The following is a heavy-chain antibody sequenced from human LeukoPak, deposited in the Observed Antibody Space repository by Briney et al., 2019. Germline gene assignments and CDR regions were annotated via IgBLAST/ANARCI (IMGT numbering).Heavy chain of an antibody. CDR1: GYTFTGYY. D-gene: IGHD6-19*01. CDR2: INPNSGGT. Sequence: ASVKVSCKASGYTFTGYYMHWVRQAPGQGLEWMGWINPNSGGTNYAQKFQGRVTMTRDTSISTAYMELSRLRSDDTAVYYRARVTGSGWYYYFDYWGQGTLVTVSS. CDR3: ARVTGSGWYYYFDY. V-gene: IGHV1-2*02. J-gene: IGHJ4*02.